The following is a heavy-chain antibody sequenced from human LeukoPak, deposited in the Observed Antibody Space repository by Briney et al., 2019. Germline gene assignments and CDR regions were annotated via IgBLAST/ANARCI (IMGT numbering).Heavy chain of an antibody. Sequence: PVASVKVSCKASGYTFTSYYYHWVRQAPGQGLEWMGIINPSDGSTSYAQKFQGRVTMTRDTSASTVYMELSSLRSEDTAVYYCARSSSDIVLMVYAWDYWGQGTLVTVSS. CDR2: INPSDGST. J-gene: IGHJ4*02. CDR3: ARSSSDIVLMVYAWDY. D-gene: IGHD2-8*01. V-gene: IGHV1-46*01. CDR1: GYTFTSYY.